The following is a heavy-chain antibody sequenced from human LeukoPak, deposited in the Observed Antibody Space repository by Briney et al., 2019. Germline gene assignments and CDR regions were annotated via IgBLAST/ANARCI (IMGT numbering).Heavy chain of an antibody. Sequence: PSETLSLTCTVSGGSISSSSYYWSWIRQPPGKGLEWIGYIYYSGSTNYNPSLKSRVTISVDTSKNQFSLKLSSVTAADTAVYYCARGPRASFDIWGQGTMVTVSS. J-gene: IGHJ3*02. CDR1: GGSISSSSYY. V-gene: IGHV4-61*01. CDR2: IYYSGST. CDR3: ARGPRASFDI.